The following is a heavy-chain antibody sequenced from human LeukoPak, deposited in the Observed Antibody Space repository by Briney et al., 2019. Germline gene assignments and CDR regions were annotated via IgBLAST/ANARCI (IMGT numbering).Heavy chain of an antibody. CDR1: GFTFSSYW. Sequence: PGGSLRLSCAASGFTFSSYWMSWVRQAPGKGLEWVANIKQDGSEKYYVDSVKGRFTISRDNAKNTLYLQMSSLRGDDTAVYYCVKDRWIDYWGQGTLVTVSS. CDR3: VKDRWIDY. CDR2: IKQDGSEK. V-gene: IGHV3-7*01. J-gene: IGHJ4*02. D-gene: IGHD5-24*01.